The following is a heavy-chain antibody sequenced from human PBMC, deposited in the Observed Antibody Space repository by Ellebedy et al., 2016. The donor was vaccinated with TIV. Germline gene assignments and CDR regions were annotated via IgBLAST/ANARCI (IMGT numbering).Heavy chain of an antibody. J-gene: IGHJ4*02. CDR2: ISGSGGST. CDR1: GFTFSSYA. Sequence: GGSLRLXCAASGFTFSSYAMSWVRQAPGKGLEWVSAISGSGGSTYYADSVKGRFTISRDNSKNTLYLQMNSLRAEDTAVYYCAKDLVAYGGNGQGVDYWGQGTLVTVSS. V-gene: IGHV3-23*01. D-gene: IGHD4-23*01. CDR3: AKDLVAYGGNGQGVDY.